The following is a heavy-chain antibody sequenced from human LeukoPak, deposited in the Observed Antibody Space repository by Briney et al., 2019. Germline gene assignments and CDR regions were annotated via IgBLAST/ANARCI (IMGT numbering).Heavy chain of an antibody. CDR3: ARDTPYYDILTSYYREANYYYGMDV. CDR2: IYYSGST. J-gene: IGHJ6*04. V-gene: IGHV4-59*01. Sequence: SETLSLTCTVSGGSISSYYWSWIRQPPGKGLEWIGYIYYSGSTNYNPSLKSRVTISVDTSKNQFSLKLSSVTAADTAVYYCARDTPYYDILTSYYREANYYYGMDVWGKGTTVTVSS. D-gene: IGHD3-9*01. CDR1: GGSISSYY.